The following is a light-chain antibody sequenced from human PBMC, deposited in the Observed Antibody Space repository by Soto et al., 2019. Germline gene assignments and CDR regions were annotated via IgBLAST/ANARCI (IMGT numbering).Light chain of an antibody. CDR1: QSISSY. J-gene: IGKJ1*01. CDR3: QQSSE. V-gene: IGKV1-39*01. Sequence: DIQMTQSPSSLSASVGDRVTITCRASQSISSYLNWYQQKPGKAPKLLIYAASSLQSGVPSRFSGSGSGTDFTLTISSLQPEDFATYYCQQSSEFGQGTKVEIK. CDR2: AAS.